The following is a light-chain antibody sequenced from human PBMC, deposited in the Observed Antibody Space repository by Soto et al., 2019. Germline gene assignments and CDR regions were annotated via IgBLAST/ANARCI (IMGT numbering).Light chain of an antibody. CDR3: HQYSVTSS. CDR2: KAS. Sequence: DIQMTQSPSTLSASVGDRVTITCRASQNIYNYLAWYQQKPGKAPKPLIYKASTLESGVPSRFSGSGSGKEFTLTSSSLQPDDFATYYCHQYSVTSSFGPGTKVDVK. CDR1: QNIYNY. J-gene: IGKJ3*01. V-gene: IGKV1-5*03.